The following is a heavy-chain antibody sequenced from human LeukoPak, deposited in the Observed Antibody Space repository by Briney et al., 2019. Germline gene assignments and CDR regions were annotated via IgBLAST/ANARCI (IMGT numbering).Heavy chain of an antibody. V-gene: IGHV3-9*01. CDR3: ARDDYSFLTDNFDY. D-gene: IGHD3/OR15-3a*01. CDR2: INWDDGGI. Sequence: GGSLRLSCAASEFTFGDFAMHWVRQAPGKGLEWVSGINWDDGGIVYAQSVRGRFTISRDNAKNTMYLQMNSLRTEDTALYYCARDDYSFLTDNFDYWGQGTLVTVSS. J-gene: IGHJ4*02. CDR1: EFTFGDFA.